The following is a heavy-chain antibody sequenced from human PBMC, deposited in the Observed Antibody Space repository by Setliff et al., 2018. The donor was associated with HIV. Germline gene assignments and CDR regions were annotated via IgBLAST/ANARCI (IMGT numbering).Heavy chain of an antibody. CDR1: GGSISSSSHY. Sequence: SETLSLTCIVSGGSISSSSHYWGWIRQPPGKGLEWIGSIYYSGSTYYNPSLKSRVTISVDTSKNQFSLKLSSVTAADTAVYYCARANFWSGYYGYWGQGTLVTVSS. V-gene: IGHV4-39*07. CDR3: ARANFWSGYYGY. CDR2: IYYSGST. D-gene: IGHD3-3*01. J-gene: IGHJ4*02.